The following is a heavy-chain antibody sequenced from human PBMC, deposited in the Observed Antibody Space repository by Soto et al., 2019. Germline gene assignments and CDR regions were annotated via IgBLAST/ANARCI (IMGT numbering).Heavy chain of an antibody. J-gene: IGHJ4*02. V-gene: IGHV1-18*01. CDR3: ARDRLGVSVTGGGFDS. D-gene: IGHD2-8*01. CDR2: ISPYNGNT. CDR1: GYTFSNFG. Sequence: QVQLVQSGGEVKKPGASVKVSCKASGYTFSNFGLSWVRQAPGQGLELMGWISPYNGNTNYAQKLQGRLTMTTDTSTSTAYMELRSLRSDYTAVYYCARDRLGVSVTGGGFDSWGQGTLVTVSS.